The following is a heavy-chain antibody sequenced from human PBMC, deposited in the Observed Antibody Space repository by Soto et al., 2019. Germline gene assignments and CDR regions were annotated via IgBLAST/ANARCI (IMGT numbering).Heavy chain of an antibody. CDR2: ISFDGTTE. J-gene: IGHJ6*02. CDR1: EFTFSSYA. CDR3: ARPIPRWSYHYGMDV. D-gene: IGHD2-15*01. V-gene: IGHV3-30*03. Sequence: QLVESGGRGVQPGRSLRLSCEASEFTFSSYAMHWVRQAPGRGLVWVALISFDGTTEYYADSVKGRFIISRDNSRSMVYLQMDSLRPDDTAIYYCARPIPRWSYHYGMDVWGQGTTVTVSS.